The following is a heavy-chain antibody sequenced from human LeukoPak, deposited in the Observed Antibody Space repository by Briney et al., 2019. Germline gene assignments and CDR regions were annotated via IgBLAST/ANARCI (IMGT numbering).Heavy chain of an antibody. CDR2: INPSGGST. D-gene: IGHD4-23*01. CDR1: GYTFTSYY. V-gene: IGHV1-46*01. J-gene: IGHJ4*02. Sequence: ASVKVPCKASGYTFTSYYMHWLRHAPGQGLEWMGIINPSGGSTSYVQKFQGRVTMTRDTSTSTVYMELSSVRSEDTAVYYCARDRGDGGNEVDYWGQGTLVTVSS. CDR3: ARDRGDGGNEVDY.